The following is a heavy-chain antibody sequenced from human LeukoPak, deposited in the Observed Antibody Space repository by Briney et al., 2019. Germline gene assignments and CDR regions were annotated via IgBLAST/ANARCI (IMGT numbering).Heavy chain of an antibody. J-gene: IGHJ3*02. CDR2: INSKTDGGTT. D-gene: IGHD3-22*01. Sequence: GGSLRLSCAASGFTFSNAWMSWVRQAPGKGLEWVGRINSKTDGGTTDYAAPVKGRFTISRDDSKNTLYLQMNSLKTEDTAVYYCTTDYYDSSGYYKAFDIWGQGTMVTVSS. CDR1: GFTFSNAW. CDR3: TTDYYDSSGYYKAFDI. V-gene: IGHV3-15*01.